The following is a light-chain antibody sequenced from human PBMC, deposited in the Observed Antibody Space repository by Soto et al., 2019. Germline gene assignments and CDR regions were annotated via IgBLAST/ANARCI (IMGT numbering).Light chain of an antibody. CDR1: QSVSSY. Sequence: EIVLTQSPATLSLSPGERATLSCRASQSVSSYLAWYQQKPGQAPSLLIFDASNRATGIPARFSGSGSGTDFTLTISRLDPEDFAVYYCQQRSNGYTFGQGTKLEIK. V-gene: IGKV3-11*01. CDR2: DAS. J-gene: IGKJ2*01. CDR3: QQRSNGYT.